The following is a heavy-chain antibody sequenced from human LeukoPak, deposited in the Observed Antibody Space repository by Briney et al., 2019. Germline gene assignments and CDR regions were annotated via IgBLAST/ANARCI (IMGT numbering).Heavy chain of an antibody. V-gene: IGHV4-38-2*02. CDR2: IYHSGST. CDR3: ARVDQLVRP. CDR1: GYSISSGYY. J-gene: IGHJ5*02. Sequence: SETLSLTCTVSGYSISSGYYWGWIRQPPGKGLEWIGIIYHSGSTYYNPSLKSRVTISVDTSKNQFSFMFGFVTAADAAVYDCARVDQLVRPWGQGILVTVSS. D-gene: IGHD6-6*01.